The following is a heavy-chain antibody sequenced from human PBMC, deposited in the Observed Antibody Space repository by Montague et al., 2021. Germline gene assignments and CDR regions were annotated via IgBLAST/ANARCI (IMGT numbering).Heavy chain of an antibody. V-gene: IGHV6-1*01. J-gene: IGHJ6*03. D-gene: IGHD6-6*01. Sequence: CAISGDSVSSNSVAWNWIRQSPSRGLEWLGRTYYRSKWYNDYAVSVKSRITINPDTSKNQFSLQLNSVTPEDTAVYYCARRQRQAWAHSSSSPQYYYYYTDVWGKGTTVTVSS. CDR2: TYYRSKWYN. CDR3: ARRQRQAWAHSSSSPQYYYYYTDV. CDR1: GDSVSSNSVA.